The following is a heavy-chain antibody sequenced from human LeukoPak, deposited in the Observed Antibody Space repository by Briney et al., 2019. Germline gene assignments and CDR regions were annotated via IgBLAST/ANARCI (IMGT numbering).Heavy chain of an antibody. V-gene: IGHV3-30*18. CDR3: AKDRSVGTEYFDL. CDR2: ISYDGSNK. D-gene: IGHD1-26*01. J-gene: IGHJ2*01. Sequence: GRSLRLSCAASGFTFSSYGMHWVRQAPGKGLEWVGVISYDGSNKYYEDSVKGRFTISRDNSKNTLYLQMNSLRAEDTAVYYCAKDRSVGTEYFDLGGRGTLVTVSS. CDR1: GFTFSSYG.